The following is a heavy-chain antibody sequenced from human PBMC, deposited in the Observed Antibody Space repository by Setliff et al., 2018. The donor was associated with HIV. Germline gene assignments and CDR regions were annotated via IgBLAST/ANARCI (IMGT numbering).Heavy chain of an antibody. CDR1: GYTFTDYY. Sequence: ASVKVSCKASGYTFTDYYMHWVRQAPGQGLEWMGWINPNSGGTKYAQTFQGRVTMTRDTSINTAYMDLSRLRSDDTAVYYCARDKLKETTESLWGPMKNDAFDIWGPGTLVTVSS. J-gene: IGHJ3*02. CDR3: ARDKLKETTESLWGPMKNDAFDI. D-gene: IGHD1-1*01. CDR2: INPNSGGT. V-gene: IGHV1-2*02.